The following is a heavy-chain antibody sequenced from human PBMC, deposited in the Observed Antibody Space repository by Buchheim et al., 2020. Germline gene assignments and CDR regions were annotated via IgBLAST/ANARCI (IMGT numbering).Heavy chain of an antibody. Sequence: EVQVLESGGGLAQPGGSLRLSCAASGFSFSTYAMHWVRQAPGKGLEWVSGISGSGGSTYYADSVKGRFSISRENSKNILYLEMNSLRAEDTAVYYCAKKGLGRYVDYFDHWGQGTL. CDR1: GFSFSTYA. CDR3: AKKGLGRYVDYFDH. J-gene: IGHJ4*02. V-gene: IGHV3-23*01. CDR2: ISGSGGST. D-gene: IGHD1-26*01.